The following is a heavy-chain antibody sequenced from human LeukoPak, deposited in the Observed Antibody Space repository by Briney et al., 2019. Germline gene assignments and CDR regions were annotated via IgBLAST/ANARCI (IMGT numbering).Heavy chain of an antibody. Sequence: ASVRVSCKASGYTFTSYGFSWVRQAPGQGLEWMGIINPSGGSTSYAQKFQGRVTMTRDMSTSTVYMELSSLRSEDTAVYYCARDPSIAARPAYYYYYMDVWGKGTTVTVSS. CDR2: INPSGGST. CDR1: GYTFTSYG. D-gene: IGHD6-6*01. V-gene: IGHV1-46*01. CDR3: ARDPSIAARPAYYYYYMDV. J-gene: IGHJ6*03.